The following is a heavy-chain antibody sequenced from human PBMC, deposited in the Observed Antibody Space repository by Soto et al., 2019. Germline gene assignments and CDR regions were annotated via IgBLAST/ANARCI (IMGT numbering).Heavy chain of an antibody. CDR2: IHYSGSI. CDR1: GGSISYEYYH. V-gene: IGHV4-30-4*08. D-gene: IGHD2-21*02. Sequence: QVQLQQSGPGLVKPSQTLSLTCTVSGGSISYEYYHWTWIRQSPGKGLEWIGYIHYSGSIIYNPSFKSLATISVDTSKTQFSLQLSSVTAADTAVYFCAREDDGGDRDYYGLDVWGQGTTVTVSS. J-gene: IGHJ6*02. CDR3: AREDDGGDRDYYGLDV.